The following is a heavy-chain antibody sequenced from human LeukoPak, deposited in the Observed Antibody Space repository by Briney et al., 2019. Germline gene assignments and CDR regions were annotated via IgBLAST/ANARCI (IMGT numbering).Heavy chain of an antibody. CDR2: INPSGGST. V-gene: IGHV1-46*01. Sequence: ASVNVSCKASGYTFTSYYMHWVRQAPGQGLEWMGIINPSGGSTSYAQKFQGRVTMTRDTSTSTVYMELSSLRSEDTAVYYCARDPTPYYYDSSGYYVGDAFDIWGQGTMVTVSS. CDR1: GYTFTSYY. CDR3: ARDPTPYYYDSSGYYVGDAFDI. D-gene: IGHD3-22*01. J-gene: IGHJ3*02.